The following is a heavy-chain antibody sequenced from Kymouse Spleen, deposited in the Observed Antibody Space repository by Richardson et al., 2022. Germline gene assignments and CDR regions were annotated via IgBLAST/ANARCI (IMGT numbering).Heavy chain of an antibody. CDR3: ARDRAGGGGYYYYYGMDV. CDR2: IYYSGST. CDR1: GGSISSGGYY. D-gene: IGHD3-16*02. V-gene: IGHV4-31*03. Sequence: QVQLQESGPGLVKPSQTLSLTCTVSGGSISSGGYYWSWIRQHPGKGLEWIGYIYYSGSTYYNPSLKSRVTISVDTSKNQFSLKLSSVTAADTAVYYCARDRAGGGGYYYYYGMDVWGQGTTVTVSS. J-gene: IGHJ6*02.